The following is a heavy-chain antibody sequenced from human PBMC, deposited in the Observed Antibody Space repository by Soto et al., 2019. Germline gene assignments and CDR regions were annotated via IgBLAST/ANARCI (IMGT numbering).Heavy chain of an antibody. CDR2: INSDGSST. V-gene: IGHV3-74*01. CDR3: ARVSSSHFMSYYYYGMDV. J-gene: IGHJ6*02. CDR1: GFTFSSYW. Sequence: PGGSLRLSCAASGFTFSSYWMHWVRQAPGKGLVWVSRINSDGSSTSYADSVKGRFTISRDNAKNTLYLQMNSLRAEDTAVYYSARVSSSHFMSYYYYGMDVWGQGTTVTVSS. D-gene: IGHD2-15*01.